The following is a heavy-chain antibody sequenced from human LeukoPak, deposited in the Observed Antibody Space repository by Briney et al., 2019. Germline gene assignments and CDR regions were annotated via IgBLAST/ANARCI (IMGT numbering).Heavy chain of an antibody. CDR1: GGPISSSTYY. Sequence: SETLSLTCTVSGGPISSSTYYWGWIRQPPGKGLEWIGSINYSGSTYYNPSLKSRVTISVDTSKNHFSLKLSSVTAADTAVYYCASWYSSGWAFDYLGQGTLVTVSS. CDR3: ASWYSSGWAFDY. CDR2: INYSGST. J-gene: IGHJ4*02. D-gene: IGHD6-19*01. V-gene: IGHV4-39*02.